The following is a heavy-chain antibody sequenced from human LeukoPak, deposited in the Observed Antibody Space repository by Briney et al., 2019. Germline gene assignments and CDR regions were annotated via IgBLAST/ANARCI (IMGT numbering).Heavy chain of an antibody. J-gene: IGHJ5*02. D-gene: IGHD3-3*01. CDR2: ISYDGSNK. CDR1: GFTFSSYG. CDR3: AKGGIFGVAQGWFDP. Sequence: GRSLRLSCAASGFTFSSYGVHWVRQAPGKGLEWVAVISYDGSNKYYADSVKGRFTISRDNSKNTLYLQMNSLRAEDTAVYYCAKGGIFGVAQGWFDPWGQGTLVTVSS. V-gene: IGHV3-30*18.